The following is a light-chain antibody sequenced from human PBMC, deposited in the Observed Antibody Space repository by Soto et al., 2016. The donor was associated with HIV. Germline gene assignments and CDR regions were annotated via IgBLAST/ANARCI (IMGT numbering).Light chain of an antibody. V-gene: IGKV1-9*01. Sequence: DIQMIQFPSSLSASVGDTVTMTCRATQDIGTSVAWYQQKPGRAPKLLIYATSTLQSGVPSRFSGSGSGTEFTLTISTLQPEDFATYHCQQLDTYPWTFGQGTKVEIK. CDR2: ATS. J-gene: IGKJ1*01. CDR3: QQLDTYPWT. CDR1: QDIGTS.